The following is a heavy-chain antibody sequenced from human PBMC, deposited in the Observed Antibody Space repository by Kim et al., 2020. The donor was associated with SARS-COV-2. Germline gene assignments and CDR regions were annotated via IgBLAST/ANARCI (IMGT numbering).Heavy chain of an antibody. J-gene: IGHJ6*02. V-gene: IGHV3-23*01. Sequence: GGSLRLSCAASGFTFSSYAMSWVRQAPGKGLEWVSAISGSGGSTYYADSVKGRFTISRDNSKNTLYLQMNSLRAEDTAVYYCAKDKAPNYYGSGSYSNYYYYGMDVWGQGTTVTVSS. CDR3: AKDKAPNYYGSGSYSNYYYYGMDV. D-gene: IGHD3-10*01. CDR1: GFTFSSYA. CDR2: ISGSGGST.